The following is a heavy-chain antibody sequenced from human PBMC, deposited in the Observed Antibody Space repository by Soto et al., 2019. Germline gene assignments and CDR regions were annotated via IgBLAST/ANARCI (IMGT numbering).Heavy chain of an antibody. J-gene: IGHJ4*02. D-gene: IGHD4-17*01. Sequence: ESGGGVVQPGRSLRLSCAASGFTFSSYGMHWVRQAPGKGLEWVAVISYDGSNKYYADSVKGRFTISRDNSKNTLYLQMNSLRAEDTAVYYCAKAIGVTTQFGGYYFDYWGQGTLVTVSS. CDR1: GFTFSSYG. V-gene: IGHV3-30*18. CDR2: ISYDGSNK. CDR3: AKAIGVTTQFGGYYFDY.